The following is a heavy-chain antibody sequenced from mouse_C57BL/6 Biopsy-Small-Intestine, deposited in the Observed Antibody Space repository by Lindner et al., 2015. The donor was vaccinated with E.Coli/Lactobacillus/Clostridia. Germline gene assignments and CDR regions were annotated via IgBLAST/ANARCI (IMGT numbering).Heavy chain of an antibody. Sequence: VQLQESGPELVKPGASVKMSCKASGYTFTRYVMYWVKQKPGQGLEWIGYINPYNDGTKFNEKFNDKATLTSDKSSSTVYMELSSLTSEDSAVYYCARGGQFSFAYWGQGTLVTVSA. CDR2: INPYNDGT. V-gene: IGHV1-14*01. CDR3: ARGGQFSFAY. J-gene: IGHJ3*01. CDR1: GYTFTRYV.